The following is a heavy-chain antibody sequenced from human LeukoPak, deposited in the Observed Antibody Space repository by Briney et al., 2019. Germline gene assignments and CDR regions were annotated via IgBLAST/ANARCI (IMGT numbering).Heavy chain of an antibody. D-gene: IGHD2-15*01. CDR1: GGSISSSNW. J-gene: IGHJ4*02. V-gene: IGHV4-4*02. CDR3: ATYILGYCSGGSCYPG. Sequence: PSETLSLTCAVSGGSISSSNWWSWVRQPPGKGLEWIGEIYHSGSTNYNPSLKSRVTISVDKSKNQFSLKLSSVTAADTAVYYCATYILGYCSGGSCYPGWSQGTLVTVSS. CDR2: IYHSGST.